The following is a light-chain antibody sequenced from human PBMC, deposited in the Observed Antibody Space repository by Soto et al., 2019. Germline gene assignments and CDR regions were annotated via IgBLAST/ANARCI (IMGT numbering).Light chain of an antibody. CDR1: SSNIGTNY. Sequence: QSVLTQPPSESGTPGQRVTISCSGSSSNIGTNYVYWYQHLPGTAPKLLIYRNNQRPSGVPDRFSGSKSGTSASLAISGLRSEDESDYYCATWDDSLSGWVFGGGTKLTVL. J-gene: IGLJ3*02. CDR3: ATWDDSLSGWV. V-gene: IGLV1-47*01. CDR2: RNN.